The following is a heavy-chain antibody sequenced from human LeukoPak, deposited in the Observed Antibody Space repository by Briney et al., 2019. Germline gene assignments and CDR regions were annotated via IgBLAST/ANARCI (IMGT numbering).Heavy chain of an antibody. D-gene: IGHD2-15*01. J-gene: IGHJ4*02. CDR3: AREVAYYDY. V-gene: IGHV3-64*01. Sequence: GESLRLSCAASGFTFSRFPMHWVRQAPGKGLKYVSAISSDGGTTYYANSVRGRFTISRDNSRNTLYLQMGSLRPEDMAMYYCAREVAYYDYWGQGTLVTVSS. CDR1: GFTFSRFP. CDR2: ISSDGGTT.